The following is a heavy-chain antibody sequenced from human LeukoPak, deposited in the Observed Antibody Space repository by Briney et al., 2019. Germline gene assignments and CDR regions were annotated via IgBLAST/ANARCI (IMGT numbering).Heavy chain of an antibody. V-gene: IGHV3-43D*03. CDR3: ARSDRSGYYYSIDY. CDR2: ISWDGDNT. D-gene: IGHD3-22*01. CDR1: GFTFDDYA. J-gene: IGHJ4*02. Sequence: GGSLRLSCAASGFTFDDYAMHWVRQAPGKGLEWVSLISWDGDNTYYADSVKGRFTISRDNSKNSLYLQMNNLRAEDTAFYYCARSDRSGYYYSIDYWGQGTLVTVSS.